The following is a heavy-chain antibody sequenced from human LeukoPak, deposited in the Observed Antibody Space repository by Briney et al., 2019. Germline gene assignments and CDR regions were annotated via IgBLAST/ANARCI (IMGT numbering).Heavy chain of an antibody. J-gene: IGHJ4*02. CDR2: ISGSGDKT. Sequence: GGSLRLSCAASGFTFSNYAMSWLRQAPGKGLEWVSDISGSGDKTYYADSVRGRFAISRDNSKSTLYLQMNSLRAEDAAVYYCAKEWIGGRPLVVVAVHWGQGTLVTVSS. CDR3: AKEWIGGRPLVVVAVH. CDR1: GFTFSNYA. V-gene: IGHV3-23*01. D-gene: IGHD2-21*02.